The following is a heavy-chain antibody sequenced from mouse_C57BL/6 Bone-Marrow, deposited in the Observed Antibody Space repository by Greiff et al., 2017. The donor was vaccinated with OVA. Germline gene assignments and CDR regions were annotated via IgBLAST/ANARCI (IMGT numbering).Heavy chain of an antibody. V-gene: IGHV1-81*01. D-gene: IGHD1-1*01. CDR1: GYTFTSYG. Sequence: QVQLQQSGAELARPGASVKLSCKASGYTFTSYGISWVKQRPGQGLEWIGEIYPRSGNTYYNEKFKGKATLTADKSSSTAYMELRSLTSEDSAVYFCARHFTTVVAYYFDYWGQGTTLTVSS. J-gene: IGHJ2*01. CDR2: IYPRSGNT. CDR3: ARHFTTVVAYYFDY.